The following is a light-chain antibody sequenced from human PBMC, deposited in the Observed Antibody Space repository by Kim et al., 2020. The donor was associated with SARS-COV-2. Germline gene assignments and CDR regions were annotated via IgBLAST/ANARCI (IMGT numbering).Light chain of an antibody. CDR3: QQYHNWPPFT. J-gene: IGKJ2*01. V-gene: IGKV3-15*01. Sequence: AYPGESATRSCRASQSLSSNLAWYQQTPGQPTRLLIYGASTRATGIPARFSGSGSGTEFTLTISSLQSEDFAVSYCQQYHNWPPFTFGQGTKLEI. CDR1: QSLSSN. CDR2: GAS.